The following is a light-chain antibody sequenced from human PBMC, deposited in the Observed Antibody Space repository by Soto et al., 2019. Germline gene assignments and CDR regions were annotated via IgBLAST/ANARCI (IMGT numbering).Light chain of an antibody. Sequence: EFVLTQSPGTLSLSPGDRATLSCRASHSVSSSYLAWYQQKPGQAPRLLIHGTSSRATGIPDRFSGSGSGTDFTLTISRLEPEDFAVYYCQRYGSSPRWTVGQGTKVDIK. CDR2: GTS. V-gene: IGKV3-20*01. CDR1: HSVSSSY. CDR3: QRYGSSPRWT. J-gene: IGKJ1*01.